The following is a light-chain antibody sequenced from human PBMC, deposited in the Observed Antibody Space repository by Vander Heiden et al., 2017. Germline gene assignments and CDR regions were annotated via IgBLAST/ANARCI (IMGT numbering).Light chain of an antibody. CDR2: GAF. CDR3: QQYGSFPRT. CDR1: QRVTSSY. Sequence: EIVLTQSPGTLSLSPGAGATLSCRASQRVTSSYLAWYQQKPGQAPRLLIYGAFIRATGIPDRFSGSGSGTDFSLTISRLDPEDFAVYYCQQYGSFPRTFGQGTKLEIK. J-gene: IGKJ2*01. V-gene: IGKV3-20*01.